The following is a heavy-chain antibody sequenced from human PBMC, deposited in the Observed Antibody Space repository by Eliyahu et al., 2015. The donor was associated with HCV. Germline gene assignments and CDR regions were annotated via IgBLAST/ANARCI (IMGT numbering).Heavy chain of an antibody. J-gene: IGHJ6*02. CDR3: AKQARTHYDFWSAPGDYYYGMDV. D-gene: IGHD3-3*01. CDR2: ISGSGGST. CDR1: GFTFSSYA. V-gene: IGHV3-23*01. Sequence: EVQLLESGGGLVQPGGSLRPFCAASGFTFSSYAMSWVRXAPGKGLEWVSAISGSGGSTYYADSVKGRFTISRDNSKNTLYLQMNSLRAEDTAVYYCAKQARTHYDFWSAPGDYYYGMDVWGQGTTVTVSS.